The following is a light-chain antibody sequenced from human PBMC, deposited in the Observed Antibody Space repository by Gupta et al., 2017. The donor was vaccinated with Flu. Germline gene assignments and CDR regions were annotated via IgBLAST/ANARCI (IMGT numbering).Light chain of an antibody. CDR3: SSYTSSSTRV. Sequence: QAALTQPASVSRAPGQSIAVPRTGTSSDVGGYNYVSWYQQHPGKAPKLMIYEVSKRPAGVSNRFSGSKSGNTASLTISGLQAEDEADYYCSSYTSSSTRVFGGGTKLTVL. J-gene: IGLJ3*02. CDR2: EVS. V-gene: IGLV2-14*01. CDR1: SSDVGGYNY.